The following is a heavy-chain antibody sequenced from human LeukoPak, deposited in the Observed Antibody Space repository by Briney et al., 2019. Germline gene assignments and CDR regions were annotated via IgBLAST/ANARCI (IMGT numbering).Heavy chain of an antibody. D-gene: IGHD3-3*02. CDR1: GDSISSTYY. CDR3: ARGRAFFD. V-gene: IGHV4-59*12. J-gene: IGHJ4*02. Sequence: SETLSLTCTVSGDSISSTYYWTWIRQPPGKGLEWIGYISYSGNTNYNPSLKSRVTISRDTSKNQFSLKLSSVTAADTAVYYCARGRAFFDWGQGTLVTVSS. CDR2: ISYSGNT.